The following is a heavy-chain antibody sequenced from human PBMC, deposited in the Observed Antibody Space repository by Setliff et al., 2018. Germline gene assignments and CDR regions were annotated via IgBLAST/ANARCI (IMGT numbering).Heavy chain of an antibody. CDR1: GYSISSGYY. V-gene: IGHV4-38-2*02. Sequence: PSETLSLTCTVSGYSISSGYYWGWIRQPPGKGLERIGSIYHSGSTYYNPSLKSRVTISVDTSKNQFSLKLSSVTAADTALYYCARGKTFFGAFIRAFDIWGQGRMVTVSS. J-gene: IGHJ3*02. D-gene: IGHD3-3*01. CDR2: IYHSGST. CDR3: ARGKTFFGAFIRAFDI.